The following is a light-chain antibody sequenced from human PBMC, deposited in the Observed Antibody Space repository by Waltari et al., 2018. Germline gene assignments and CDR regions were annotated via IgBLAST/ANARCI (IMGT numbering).Light chain of an antibody. V-gene: IGKV3-11*01. CDR3: QQRSNWTPHT. CDR2: DAS. CDR1: QSVGTY. Sequence: EIVLTHSLATLSLSPGETATLSCRASQSVGTYLAWYQQKPTHPPRLLIYDASNRAAGIPARFRGSGSGTDFTLTISSLEAEDFAVYYCQQRSNWTPHTFGQGARLEIK. J-gene: IGKJ2*01.